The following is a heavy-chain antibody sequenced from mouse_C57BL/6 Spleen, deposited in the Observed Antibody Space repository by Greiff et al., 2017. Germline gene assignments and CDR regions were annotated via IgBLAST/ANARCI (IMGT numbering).Heavy chain of an antibody. J-gene: IGHJ4*01. CDR1: GYTFTSYW. CDR3: ARERGGGYYFYYAMDD. CDR2: INPSNGGT. D-gene: IGHD2-3*01. V-gene: IGHV1-53*01. Sequence: VQLQQPGTELVKPGASVKLSCKASGYTFTSYWMHWVKQRPGQGLEWIGNINPSNGGTNYNEKFKSKATLTVDKSSSTAYMQLSSLTSEDSAVYYGARERGGGYYFYYAMDDWGQGTSVTVSS.